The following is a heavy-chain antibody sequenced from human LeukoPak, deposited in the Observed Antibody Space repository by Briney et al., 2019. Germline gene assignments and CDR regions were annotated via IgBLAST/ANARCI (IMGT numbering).Heavy chain of an antibody. Sequence: SETLSLTCTVSGGSITSGTYYWSWIRQPAGKALEWIGRIYISGSTNYNPSLKSRVTISVETSKNEFSLKLRSVTAADTAVYYCARVTGYRIGDYFDYWGQGTLVTVSS. CDR2: IYISGST. CDR1: GGSITSGTYY. V-gene: IGHV4-61*02. D-gene: IGHD6-13*01. CDR3: ARVTGYRIGDYFDY. J-gene: IGHJ4*02.